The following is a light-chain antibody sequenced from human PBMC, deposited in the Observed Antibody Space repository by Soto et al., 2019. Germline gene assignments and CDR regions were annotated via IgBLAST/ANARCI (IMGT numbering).Light chain of an antibody. CDR1: QSISSW. Sequence: DIQMTQSPSTLSASVGDRVTITCRASQSISSWLAWYQQKPGKAPKLLIYKASSLESGVPSRFSGSGSGTEFTLTISSLQPDHFAPYYCQQYNSYPYMYTFGQGTKLEIK. CDR3: QQYNSYPYMYT. CDR2: KAS. J-gene: IGKJ2*01. V-gene: IGKV1-5*03.